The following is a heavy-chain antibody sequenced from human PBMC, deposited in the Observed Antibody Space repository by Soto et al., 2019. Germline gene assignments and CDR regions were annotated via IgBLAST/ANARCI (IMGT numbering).Heavy chain of an antibody. CDR3: APMGV. CDR2: ISGSDNST. Sequence: PXGSLRLSCAASGFTLSSYAMSWVRQAPGKGLEWVSAISGSDNSTYYADSVKGRFTISRDNSKNTLYLQMSSLRADDTAVYYCAPMGVWGQGTTVTVSS. CDR1: GFTLSSYA. V-gene: IGHV3-23*01. J-gene: IGHJ6*02.